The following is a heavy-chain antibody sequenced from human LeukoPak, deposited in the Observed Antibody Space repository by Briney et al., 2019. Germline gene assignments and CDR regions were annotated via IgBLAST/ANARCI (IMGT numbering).Heavy chain of an antibody. J-gene: IGHJ4*02. CDR2: ISSSSSYI. D-gene: IGHD2-2*03. V-gene: IGHV3-21*01. CDR3: ARDGYSRGYGAYFDY. Sequence: GGSPRLSCAASGFTFSSYSMNWVRQAPGKGLEWVSSISSSSSYIYYADSVKGRFTISRDNAKNSLYLQMNSLRAEDTAVYYCARDGYSRGYGAYFDYWGQGTLVTVSS. CDR1: GFTFSSYS.